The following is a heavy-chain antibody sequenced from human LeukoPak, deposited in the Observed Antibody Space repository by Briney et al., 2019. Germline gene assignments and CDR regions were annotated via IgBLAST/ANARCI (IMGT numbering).Heavy chain of an antibody. CDR1: GYSFTNYW. D-gene: IGHD4-11*01. Sequence: AGESLKISCKGSGYSFTNYWIGWVRQMPGKGLEWMGMINPGDSDTRYSPSFQGQVTISADESLSTAYLQWSSLKASDTAMYYCARRTGYTNILGNSFYYMDVWRTGTMVTVSS. CDR3: ARRTGYTNILGNSFYYMDV. CDR2: INPGDSDT. J-gene: IGHJ6*03. V-gene: IGHV5-51*01.